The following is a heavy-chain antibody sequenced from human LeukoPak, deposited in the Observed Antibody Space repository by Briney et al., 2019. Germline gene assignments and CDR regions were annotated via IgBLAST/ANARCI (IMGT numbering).Heavy chain of an antibody. D-gene: IGHD6-6*01. Sequence: SVKVSCKASVGTFNNYAIGWVRQAPGQGLEWMGRIIPILDIAKYAQKFQGRVTITADKSTGTAYMELSSLRSDDTAVYYCAREAEYSSSHFDYWGQGTLVTVSS. CDR1: VGTFNNYA. CDR2: IIPILDIA. CDR3: AREAEYSSSHFDY. J-gene: IGHJ4*02. V-gene: IGHV1-69*04.